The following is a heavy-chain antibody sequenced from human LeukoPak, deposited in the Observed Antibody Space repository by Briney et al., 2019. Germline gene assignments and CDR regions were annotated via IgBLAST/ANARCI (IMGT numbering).Heavy chain of an antibody. D-gene: IGHD6-13*01. CDR1: GFTFSDYY. CDR3: ARGRTAAAGPIDY. V-gene: IGHV3-11*04. J-gene: IGHJ4*02. CDR2: ISSSGSTI. Sequence: GGSLRLSCAASGFTFSDYYMSWIRQTPGKGLEWVSYISSSGSTIYYADSVKGRFTTSRDNAKRSLFLQMNSLRAEDAAVYYCARGRTAAAGPIDYWGQGALVTVSS.